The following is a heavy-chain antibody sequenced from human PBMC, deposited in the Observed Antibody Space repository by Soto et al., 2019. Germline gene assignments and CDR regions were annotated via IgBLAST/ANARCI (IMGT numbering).Heavy chain of an antibody. CDR1: GFTFSSYA. CDR3: AREIAHLDY. D-gene: IGHD2-21*01. CDR2: ILYDGSNK. J-gene: IGHJ4*02. Sequence: QVQLVESGGGVVQPGRSLRLSCAASGFTFSSYAMHWVRQAPGKGLEWVAVILYDGSNKYYADSVKGRFTISRDNSKNTLYLQMNSLRAEDTAMYYCAREIAHLDYWGQGTLVTVSS. V-gene: IGHV3-30-3*01.